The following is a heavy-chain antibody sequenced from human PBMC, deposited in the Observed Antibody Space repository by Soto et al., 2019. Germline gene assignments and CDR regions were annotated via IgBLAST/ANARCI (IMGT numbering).Heavy chain of an antibody. Sequence: QITLKESGPTLVKPTQTLTLTCTFSGFSLTTSGVGVGWIRQPPGKALEWLALIYWDDDKRYSPSLKSRLTITKDTSKNQVVLTMTNMDPVDTATYYCARGTYDFWSGYFWGGLDVWGQGTTVTVSS. CDR1: GFSLTTSGVG. V-gene: IGHV2-5*02. J-gene: IGHJ6*02. CDR2: IYWDDDK. D-gene: IGHD3-3*01. CDR3: ARGTYDFWSGYFWGGLDV.